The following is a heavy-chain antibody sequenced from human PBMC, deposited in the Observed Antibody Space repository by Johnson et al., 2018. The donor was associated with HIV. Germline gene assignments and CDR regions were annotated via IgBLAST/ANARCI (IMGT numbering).Heavy chain of an antibody. V-gene: IGHV3-74*02. Sequence: VQVVESGGGLVKPGGSLRLSCIASGFASGFTFSDYYMTWIRQAPGKGLEWVSRINSDGSSTSYADSVKGRFTNSRDNAKNTLYLQMNSLRAEDTAVYYCARAPGGWVGAFDIWGQGTMVTVSS. J-gene: IGHJ3*02. CDR2: INSDGSST. CDR3: ARAPGGWVGAFDI. D-gene: IGHD6-19*01. CDR1: GFTFSDYY.